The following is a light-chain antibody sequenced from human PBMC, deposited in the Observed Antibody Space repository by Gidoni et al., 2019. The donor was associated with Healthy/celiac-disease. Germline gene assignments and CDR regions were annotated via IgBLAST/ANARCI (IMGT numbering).Light chain of an antibody. CDR2: RNY. Sequence: QSVLTQPTSASGTTGQRGTSSCSGSSSNIGSNYVYWYQQLPVTAPNLLIYRNYQRPSGVPVRFSGSKSGTSASLAISGLRSEDEADYYCAAWYDILSGHVVFGGGTKLTVL. J-gene: IGLJ2*01. CDR3: AAWYDILSGHVV. CDR1: SSNIGSNY. V-gene: IGLV1-47*01.